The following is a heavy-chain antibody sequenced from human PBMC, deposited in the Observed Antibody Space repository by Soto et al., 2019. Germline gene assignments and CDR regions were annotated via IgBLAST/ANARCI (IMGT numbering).Heavy chain of an antibody. Sequence: EEQLLESGGGLVQPGGSLRLSCAASGLTFSRYAMSWVRQAPGKGLEWVSSINHSGDITYYGDSVKGRFTISRDNSKNTLALQMNTLRAEDTALYYCAKSLRPSALTTYYFDSRGQGTLVTVSS. V-gene: IGHV3-23*01. D-gene: IGHD4-17*01. J-gene: IGHJ4*02. CDR3: AKSLRPSALTTYYFDS. CDR1: GLTFSRYA. CDR2: INHSGDIT.